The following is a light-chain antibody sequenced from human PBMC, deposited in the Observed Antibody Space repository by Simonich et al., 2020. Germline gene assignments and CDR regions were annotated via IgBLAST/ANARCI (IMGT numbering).Light chain of an antibody. CDR1: SSDVGGYNY. CDR3: CSYAGSSTFGV. J-gene: IGLJ3*02. V-gene: IGLV2-11*01. Sequence: QSALTQPRSVSGSPGPSVTISCTGTSSDVGGYNYVSWYQQHPGKAPKLMIYVVSKRPAGVPDRFSGSKSGNTASRTSSGLQAEDEADYYCCSYAGSSTFGVFGGGTKLTVL. CDR2: VVS.